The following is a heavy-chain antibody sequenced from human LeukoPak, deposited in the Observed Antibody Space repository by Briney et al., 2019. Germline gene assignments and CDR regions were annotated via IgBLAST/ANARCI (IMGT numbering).Heavy chain of an antibody. Sequence: QPGGSLRLSCAASGFTFSSYGIHWVRQAPGKGLEWVAFIRYDGSNKYYADSVKGRFTISRDNSKNTLYLQMNSLRAEDTAVYYCANLGELLYGLDYWGQGTLVTVSS. D-gene: IGHD1-26*01. J-gene: IGHJ4*02. CDR1: GFTFSSYG. V-gene: IGHV3-30*02. CDR3: ANLGELLYGLDY. CDR2: IRYDGSNK.